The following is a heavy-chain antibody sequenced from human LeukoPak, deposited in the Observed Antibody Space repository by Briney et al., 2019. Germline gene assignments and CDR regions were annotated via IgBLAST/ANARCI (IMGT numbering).Heavy chain of an antibody. J-gene: IGHJ4*02. CDR3: ARGGYDFWSGDY. CDR2: INPNSGGT. V-gene: IGHV1-2*02. CDR1: GYTFTGYY. Sequence: ASVKVSCKASGYTFTGYYMHWVRQAPGQGLEWMGWINPNSGGTNYAQKLQGRVTMTRDTSISTAYMELSRLRSGDTAVYYCARGGYDFWSGDYWGQGTLVTVSS. D-gene: IGHD3-3*01.